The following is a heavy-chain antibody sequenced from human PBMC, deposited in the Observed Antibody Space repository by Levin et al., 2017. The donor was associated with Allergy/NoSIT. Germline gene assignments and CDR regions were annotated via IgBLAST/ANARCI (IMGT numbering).Heavy chain of an antibody. CDR1: GGSISSGGYS. V-gene: IGHV4-30-2*01. CDR3: ARARVVVPAAIHFDY. Sequence: SQTLSLTCAVSGGSISSGGYSWSWIRQPPGKGLEWIGYIYHSGSTYYNPSLKSRVTISVDRSKNQFSLKLSSVTAADTAVYYCARARVVVPAAIHFDYWGQGTLVIVSS. D-gene: IGHD2-2*01. J-gene: IGHJ4*02. CDR2: IYHSGST.